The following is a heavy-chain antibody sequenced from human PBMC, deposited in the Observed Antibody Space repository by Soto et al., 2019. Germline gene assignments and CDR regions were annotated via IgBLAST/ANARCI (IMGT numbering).Heavy chain of an antibody. J-gene: IGHJ6*02. V-gene: IGHV1-2*02. CDR3: ARDLEANVDIVATHYIYYYYYGMDV. Sequence: ASVKVSCKASGYTFTGYYMHWVRQAPGQGLEWMGWINPNSGGTNYAQKFQGRVTMTRDTSISTAYMELSRLRSDDTAVYYCARDLEANVDIVATHYIYYYYYGMDVRGQGTTVTVSS. CDR1: GYTFTGYY. CDR2: INPNSGGT. D-gene: IGHD5-12*01.